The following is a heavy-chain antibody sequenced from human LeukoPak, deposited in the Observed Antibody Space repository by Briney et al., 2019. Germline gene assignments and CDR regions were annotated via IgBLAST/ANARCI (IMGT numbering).Heavy chain of an antibody. D-gene: IGHD3-3*01. CDR1: GGSISSSSYY. Sequence: SETLSLTYTVSGGSISSSSYYWGWIRQPPGKGLEWIGSIYYSGSTYYNPSLKSRVTISVDTSKNQFSLKLSSVTAADTAVYYCARLEQLTIFGVVGWFDPWGQGTLVTVSS. CDR2: IYYSGST. J-gene: IGHJ5*02. CDR3: ARLEQLTIFGVVGWFDP. V-gene: IGHV4-39*01.